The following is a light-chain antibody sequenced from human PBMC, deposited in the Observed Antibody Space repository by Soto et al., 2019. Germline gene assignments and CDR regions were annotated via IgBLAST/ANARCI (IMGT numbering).Light chain of an antibody. CDR2: GSS. J-gene: IGKJ2*01. CDR1: QSINSF. CDR3: QLTYSLPST. V-gene: IGKV1-39*01. Sequence: DIQMTQSPSSLSASIGDRVTITCRASQSINSFLNWYQQKPGKAPELLIFGSSTLQSGVPSRFSSSGSGTDFTLTVSSLQPEDSATYYCQLTYSLPSTFGQGTKLEIQ.